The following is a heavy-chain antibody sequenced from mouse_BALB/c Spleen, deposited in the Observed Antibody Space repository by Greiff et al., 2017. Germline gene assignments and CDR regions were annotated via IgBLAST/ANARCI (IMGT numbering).Heavy chain of an antibody. CDR1: GYSFTGYF. V-gene: IGHV1-20*02. CDR2: INPYNGDT. J-gene: IGHJ2*01. Sequence: EVQLQQSGPELVKPGASMKISCKASGYSFTGYFMNWVMQSHGKSLEWIGRINPYNGDTFYNQKFKGKATLTVDKSSSTAHMELRSLASEDSAVYYCARYRGYFDYWGQGTTLTVSS. CDR3: ARYRGYFDY.